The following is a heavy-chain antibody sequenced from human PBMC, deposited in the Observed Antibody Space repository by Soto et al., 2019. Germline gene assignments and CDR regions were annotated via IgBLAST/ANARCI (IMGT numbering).Heavy chain of an antibody. CDR1: GFTFINYA. J-gene: IGHJ2*01. CDR2: ISGGGDAP. CDR3: ANKVPGSTSRPDYWYFDL. D-gene: IGHD3-10*01. Sequence: EVQLLESGGGLVQPGGSLRLSCAGSGFTFINYAMNWVRQAPGKGLEWVSTISGGGDAPFFADSVRGRFTISRDNSKNTVTLQMNNLVVDDTAVYFCANKVPGSTSRPDYWYFDLWGRGTLVTVSS. V-gene: IGHV3-23*01.